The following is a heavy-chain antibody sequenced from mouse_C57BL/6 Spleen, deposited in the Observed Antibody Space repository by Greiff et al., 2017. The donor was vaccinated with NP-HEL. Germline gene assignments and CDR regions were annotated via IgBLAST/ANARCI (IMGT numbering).Heavy chain of an antibody. D-gene: IGHD1-1*01. CDR2: IDPENGDT. Sequence: VQLKESGAELVRPGASVKLSCTASGFNIKDDYMHWVKQRPEQGLEWIGWIDPENGDTEYASKFQGKATITADTSSNTAYLQLSSLTSEDTAVYYCTVITTVVAPGAYWGQGTLVTVSA. CDR3: TVITTVVAPGAY. V-gene: IGHV14-4*01. CDR1: GFNIKDDY. J-gene: IGHJ3*01.